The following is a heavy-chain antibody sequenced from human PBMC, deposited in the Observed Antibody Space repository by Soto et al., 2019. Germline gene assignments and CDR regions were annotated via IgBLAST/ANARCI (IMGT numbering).Heavy chain of an antibody. D-gene: IGHD6-6*01. Sequence: XSVKVSCKASGFTFSGYYIHWRRQAPGQGLEWMGWINAHSGGTEYAQKFQCRVTLTRDTSIATAYLTLTSLTSDDTALYYCAKDLTRQLAYWLDPWGQGTQVTVSS. CDR2: INAHSGGT. CDR3: AKDLTRQLAYWLDP. V-gene: IGHV1-2*02. CDR1: GFTFSGYY. J-gene: IGHJ5*02.